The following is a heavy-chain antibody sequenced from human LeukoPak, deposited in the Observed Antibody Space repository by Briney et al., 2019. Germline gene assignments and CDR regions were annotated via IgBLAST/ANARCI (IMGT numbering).Heavy chain of an antibody. Sequence: SQTLSLTCALSGDIFSSNSAAWHWSRQARARGLEWLGRTYYRSKLYNDYAVAVKSRITINPDTSKNQFSLQLNSVTPEDTAVYYCARDLRGFDYWGQGTLVTVSS. CDR2: TYYRSKLYN. D-gene: IGHD3-10*01. J-gene: IGHJ4*02. CDR1: GDIFSSNSAA. CDR3: ARDLRGFDY. V-gene: IGHV6-1*01.